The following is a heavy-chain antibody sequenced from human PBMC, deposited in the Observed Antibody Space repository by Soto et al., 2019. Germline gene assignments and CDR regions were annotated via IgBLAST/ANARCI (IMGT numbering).Heavy chain of an antibody. J-gene: IGHJ2*01. CDR3: ARGGSSSDFDWYFDL. D-gene: IGHD6-13*01. V-gene: IGHV4-59*01. CDR2: IYDSGST. CDR1: GGSISSYY. Sequence: SETLSLTCTVSGGSISSYYWSWNRQPPGKGMEWIGYIYDSGSTNYNPSLKSRLTISVDTSKNQFSLKLSSVTAADTAVYYCARGGSSSDFDWYFDLWGRGSLVTVSS.